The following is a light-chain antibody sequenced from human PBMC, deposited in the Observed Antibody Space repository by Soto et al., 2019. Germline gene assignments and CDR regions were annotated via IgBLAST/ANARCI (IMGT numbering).Light chain of an antibody. V-gene: IGLV2-14*01. CDR1: SSDVGNYNY. CDR2: NVN. J-gene: IGLJ1*01. CDR3: SSFTSSTTSV. Sequence: AMAQSSSLSASPGQSITISCTGTSSDVGNYNYVSWYQQHPGEVPKLIIFNVNNRPSGVSNRFSGSKSGNTASLTISGLQAEDEADYYCSSFTSSTTSVFGTGTKVTVL.